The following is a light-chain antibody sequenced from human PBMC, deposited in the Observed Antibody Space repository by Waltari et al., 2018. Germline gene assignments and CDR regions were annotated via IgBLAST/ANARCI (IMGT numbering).Light chain of an antibody. J-gene: IGKJ4*01. Sequence: STRAAQHSGRSSLSSYHRQPGQCPRILIYGASTMAAGCAVRCSGSGSGTDFTLTISRLEPEDFAVYYCQHYGTSPPLTFGGGTKVEIK. CDR2: GAS. CDR1: QHSGRSS. CDR3: QHYGTSPPLT. V-gene: IGKV3-20*01.